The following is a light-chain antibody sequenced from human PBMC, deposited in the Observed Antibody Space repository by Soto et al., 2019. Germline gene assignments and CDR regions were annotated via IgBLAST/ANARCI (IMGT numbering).Light chain of an antibody. CDR1: ESISNF. J-gene: IGKJ1*01. CDR2: AAF. V-gene: IGKV1-39*01. CDR3: QQSYTTPRT. Sequence: HMPQSXSSLAASPKDXXXXXXXGSESISNFLYWYQHNXGRVRKLLIYAAFXLQSGVASRFSASGTGTDFTLTISSLQPEDFATYYCQQSYTTPRTFGQGTKVEIK.